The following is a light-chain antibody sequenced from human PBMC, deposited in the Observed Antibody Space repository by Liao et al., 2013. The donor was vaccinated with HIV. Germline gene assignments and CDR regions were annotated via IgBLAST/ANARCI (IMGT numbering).Light chain of an antibody. CDR3: QVWDHSPGLYYV. V-gene: IGLV3-21*01. J-gene: IGLJ1*01. CDR1: NIGRKS. Sequence: SYVLTQPPSVSVAPGQTATLTCAGTNIGRKSVHWYQQKPGQAPLLVIYYDDDRPSGIPERFSGSNSGNTATLTISRVEVGDEADYYCQVWDHSPGLYYVFGAGTKVTV. CDR2: YDD.